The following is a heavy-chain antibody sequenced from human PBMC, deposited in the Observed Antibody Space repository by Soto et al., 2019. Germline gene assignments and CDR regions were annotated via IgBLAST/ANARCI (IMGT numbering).Heavy chain of an antibody. J-gene: IGHJ2*01. V-gene: IGHV3-23*01. Sequence: EVQVLESGGGLVQPGGSLRLSCAASGFTFSTYAMSWVRQAPGKGLEWVSGISGSGGSTYYADSVKGRFTISRDNSKQPVILQMRMLRADDTAVYFCANGGAAAGMGYLDLWGRGTLVTVSS. CDR1: GFTFSTYA. CDR2: ISGSGGST. CDR3: ANGGAAAGMGYLDL. D-gene: IGHD6-13*01.